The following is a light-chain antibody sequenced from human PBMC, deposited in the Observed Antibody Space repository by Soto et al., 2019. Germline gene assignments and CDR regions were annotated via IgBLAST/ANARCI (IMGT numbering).Light chain of an antibody. V-gene: IGKV3D-15*01. CDR1: QSVSSSY. CDR2: GAS. Sequence: EVVMTQSPATLSVSPGERATLSCRASQSVSSSYLAWYQQKPGQAPRLLIYGASSRATGIPDRFSASGFGTEFTLTISSLQSEDFAVYYCQQYNNWPRITFGQGTRLEIK. J-gene: IGKJ5*01. CDR3: QQYNNWPRIT.